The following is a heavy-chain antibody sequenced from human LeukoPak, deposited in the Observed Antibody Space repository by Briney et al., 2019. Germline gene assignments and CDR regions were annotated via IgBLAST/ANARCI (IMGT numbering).Heavy chain of an antibody. Sequence: PGGSLRLSCAASGFTFRSYLMSWVRQAPGKGLEWVSSISSSGGSTYYADSVKGRFTISRDNSKNTLYLQVQSLRAEDTAVYYCAKDRSVHPPLTGIFGSWGQGTLVTVSS. D-gene: IGHD3-9*01. CDR3: AKDRSVHPPLTGIFGS. J-gene: IGHJ5*02. V-gene: IGHV3-23*01. CDR1: GFTFRSYL. CDR2: ISSSGGST.